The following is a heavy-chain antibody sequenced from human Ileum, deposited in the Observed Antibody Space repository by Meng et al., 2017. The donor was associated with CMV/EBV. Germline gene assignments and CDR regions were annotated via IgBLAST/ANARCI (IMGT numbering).Heavy chain of an antibody. J-gene: IGHJ6*02. Sequence: GESLKISCKGSGYSFTSYWIGWVRQMPGKGLEWMGIIYPGDSDTRYSPSFQGKVTISADKSISTAYLQGSGLTASDTAMYYCARRPADIRYGMDVWGQGTTVTVSS. CDR3: ARRPADIRYGMDV. CDR2: IYPGDSDT. CDR1: GYSFTSYW. V-gene: IGHV5-51*01. D-gene: IGHD2-2*01.